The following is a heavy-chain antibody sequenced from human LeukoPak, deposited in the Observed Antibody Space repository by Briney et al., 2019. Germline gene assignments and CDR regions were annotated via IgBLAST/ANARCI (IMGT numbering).Heavy chain of an antibody. CDR2: IYYSGSV. Sequence: PSETLSLTCTVSGGSITTYYWSWIRQSPGKGLEWIGYIYYSGSVTYNPSLKSRVTISVDTSKNQFSLRLSSVTAADTAVYYRARAYYYGSGSYYPNWFDSWGQGTLVTVSS. CDR3: ARAYYYGSGSYYPNWFDS. D-gene: IGHD3-10*01. V-gene: IGHV4-59*01. CDR1: GGSITTYY. J-gene: IGHJ5*01.